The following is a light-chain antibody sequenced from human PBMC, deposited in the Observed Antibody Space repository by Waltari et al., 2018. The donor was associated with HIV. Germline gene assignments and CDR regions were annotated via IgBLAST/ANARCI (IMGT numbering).Light chain of an antibody. CDR3: SSYTRSHTLV. CDR1: SPDIDIYNF. Sequence: QSALTPPASVSGSPGQSITISCSGTSPDIDIYNFVSWYRQFPGKAPQLLISDVNSRPVGIPLRFSGSKSGSAASLTISGLQTDDEADYYCSSYTRSHTLVFGGGTKLTVL. V-gene: IGLV2-14*01. J-gene: IGLJ2*01. CDR2: DVN.